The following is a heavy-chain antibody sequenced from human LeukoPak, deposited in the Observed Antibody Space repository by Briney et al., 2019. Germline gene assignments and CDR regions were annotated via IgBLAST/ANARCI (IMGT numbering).Heavy chain of an antibody. Sequence: SETLSLTCTVSGGSIRYYYWNWIRQPAGKGLELIGRIYTSGRTYYNPSLKSRVSMSVDTAKNQFSLKMSSVTAADTAVYYCARGHKGITIFGVVTPRRWWFDPWGQGTLVTVSS. J-gene: IGHJ5*02. CDR2: IYTSGRT. D-gene: IGHD3-3*01. CDR3: ARGHKGITIFGVVTPRRWWFDP. CDR1: GGSIRYYY. V-gene: IGHV4-4*07.